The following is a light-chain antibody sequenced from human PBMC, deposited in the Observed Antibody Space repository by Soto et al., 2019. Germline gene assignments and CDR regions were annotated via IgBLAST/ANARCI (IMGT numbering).Light chain of an antibody. Sequence: DIQMTQSPSSLSASVGDRVTITCQASQDINTYLNWYQQKPGKAPNLLIYDASKLETGVPSRFSGGGSGTDFTFTVTSLQPEDIATYFCQHYDNFLLTFGGGTKVEL. V-gene: IGKV1-33*01. CDR2: DAS. CDR1: QDINTY. CDR3: QHYDNFLLT. J-gene: IGKJ4*01.